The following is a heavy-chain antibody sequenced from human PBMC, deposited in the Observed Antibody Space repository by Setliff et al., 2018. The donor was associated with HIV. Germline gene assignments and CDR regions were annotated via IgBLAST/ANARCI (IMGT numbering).Heavy chain of an antibody. CDR2: IYHTGST. Sequence: SETLSLTCAVSGGSINGSNWWSWVRQPPGKGLEWIGEIYHTGSTNYNPSLMSRVTISVDKSKNQFSLKLSSVTAADAAVYYCATVTMVRLIGVYHMDVWGKGTPVTVSS. J-gene: IGHJ6*03. CDR3: ATVTMVRLIGVYHMDV. CDR1: GGSINGSNW. V-gene: IGHV4-4*02. D-gene: IGHD3-10*01.